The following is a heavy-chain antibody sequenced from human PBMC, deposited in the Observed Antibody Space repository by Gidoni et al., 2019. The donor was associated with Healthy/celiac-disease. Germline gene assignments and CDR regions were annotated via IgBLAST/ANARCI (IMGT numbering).Heavy chain of an antibody. CDR3: ARGSEMTTVPDY. Sequence: QVQLVQSGAEVKKPGSSVKVSCKASGGPFSSYAISWVRQAPGQGLEWMGRIIPILGIANYAQKFQGRVTITADKSTSTAYMELSSLRSEDTAVYYCARGSEMTTVPDYWGQGTLVTVSS. CDR2: IIPILGIA. D-gene: IGHD4-4*01. CDR1: GGPFSSYA. V-gene: IGHV1-69*04. J-gene: IGHJ4*02.